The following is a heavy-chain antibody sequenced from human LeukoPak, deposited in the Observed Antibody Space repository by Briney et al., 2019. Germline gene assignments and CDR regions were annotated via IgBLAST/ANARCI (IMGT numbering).Heavy chain of an antibody. D-gene: IGHD3-10*01. CDR3: ALPYFGAGVDAFDI. CDR1: GGSIGRATYY. CDR2: MHYSGNT. Sequence: SETLSLTCSVSGGSIGRATYYWGWIRQPPGKGLEWIGTMHYSGNTDYNPSLKSRITISVDTSKNQFYLRLTSVTAADTALYYCALPYFGAGVDAFDIWGQGTRVAVSS. J-gene: IGHJ3*02. V-gene: IGHV4-39*07.